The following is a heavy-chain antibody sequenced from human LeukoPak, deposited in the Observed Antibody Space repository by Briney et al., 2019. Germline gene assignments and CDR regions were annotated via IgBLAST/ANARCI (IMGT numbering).Heavy chain of an antibody. CDR3: AREAMIVGNGAFDI. CDR1: GGSTSTYY. CDR2: IYYSGST. J-gene: IGHJ3*02. V-gene: IGHV4-59*01. Sequence: PSETLSLTCTVSGGSTSTYYWSWIRQSPGKGLEWIGYIYYSGSTNYNPSLKSRVTISVDTSKNQFSLKLSSVTAADTAVYYCAREAMIVGNGAFDIWGQGTMVTVSS. D-gene: IGHD3-22*01.